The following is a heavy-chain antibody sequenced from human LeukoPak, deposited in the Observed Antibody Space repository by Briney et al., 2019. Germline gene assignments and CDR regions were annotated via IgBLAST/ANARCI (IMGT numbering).Heavy chain of an antibody. CDR2: IYSGGST. Sequence: GGSLRLSCAASGFTVSSNYMSWVRQAPGKGLEWVSVIYSGGSTYYADSVKGRFTISRDNAKNMLYLQMNSLRAEDTAVYYCVRDPNWGNDHWGQGILVTVSS. CDR1: GFTVSSNY. V-gene: IGHV3-53*01. J-gene: IGHJ4*02. D-gene: IGHD7-27*01. CDR3: VRDPNWGNDH.